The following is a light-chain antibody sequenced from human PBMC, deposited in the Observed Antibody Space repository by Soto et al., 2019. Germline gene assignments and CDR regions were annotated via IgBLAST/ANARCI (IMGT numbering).Light chain of an antibody. V-gene: IGKV1-5*01. CDR1: QSISKW. CDR3: QQYNSYSPET. J-gene: IGKJ1*01. CDR2: DAS. Sequence: DIQMTQSPSTLSASVGDTVTITCRASQSISKWLAWYQQKPGKAPNLLIYDASSLESGVPSRFSGSGSGTEFSLTITILQPDDFATYYCQQYNSYSPETFGQGTKVDIK.